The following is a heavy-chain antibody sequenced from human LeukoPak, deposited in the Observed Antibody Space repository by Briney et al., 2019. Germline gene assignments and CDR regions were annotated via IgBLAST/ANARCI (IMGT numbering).Heavy chain of an antibody. Sequence: GGSLRLSCAASGFTLSGHWMEWVRHAPGKGLVWVARINTDGSGRQYADFVEGRFTISRDNAKNAVFLQMNSLRVEDTAVYYCARDALELFFSWGQGALVTVSS. D-gene: IGHD3-10*01. CDR3: ARDALELFFS. CDR1: GFTLSGHW. J-gene: IGHJ5*02. CDR2: INTDGSGR. V-gene: IGHV3-74*03.